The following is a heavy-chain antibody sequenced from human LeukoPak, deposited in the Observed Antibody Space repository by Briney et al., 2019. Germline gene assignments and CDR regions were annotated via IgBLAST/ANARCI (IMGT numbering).Heavy chain of an antibody. V-gene: IGHV1-2*02. D-gene: IGHD3-22*01. J-gene: IGHJ4*02. CDR2: INPNSGGT. CDR1: GYSFTDKY. CDR3: ASVRSSYYYDSSGHFDY. Sequence: ASVKVSCKASGYSFTDKYMHWVRQAPGQGLEWMGWINPNSGGTNYAQKFQGRVTMTRDTSISTAYMELSRLRSDDTAVYYCASVRSSYYYDSSGHFDYWGQGTLVTVSS.